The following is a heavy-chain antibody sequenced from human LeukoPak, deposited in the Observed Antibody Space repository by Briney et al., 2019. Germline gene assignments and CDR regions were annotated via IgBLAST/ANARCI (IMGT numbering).Heavy chain of an antibody. V-gene: IGHV4-59*01. CDR1: GGSISSYY. D-gene: IGHD6-13*01. CDR3: ATYIATRQAVNALDI. J-gene: IGHJ3*02. CDR2: IYYSGST. Sequence: SETLSLTCTVSGGSISSYYWSWIRQPPGKGLEWIGYIYYSGSTNYNPSLKSRVTISVDTSKNQFSLKLSSVTAADTAVYYCATYIATRQAVNALDIWGQGTMVTVSS.